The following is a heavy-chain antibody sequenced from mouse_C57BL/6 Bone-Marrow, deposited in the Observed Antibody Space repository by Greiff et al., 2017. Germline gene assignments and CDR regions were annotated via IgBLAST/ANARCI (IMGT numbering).Heavy chain of an antibody. CDR3: ARGRFAY. CDR1: GYSFTGYY. V-gene: IGHV1-42*01. J-gene: IGHJ3*01. CDR2: INPGTGGT. Sequence: VQLKQSGPELVKPGASVTISCKASGYSFTGYYMNWVKQSPEKSLEWIGEINPGTGGTTYNQKFKAKATLTVDKSSSTAYMQLKSLTSEDSAVYYCARGRFAYWGQGTLVTVSA.